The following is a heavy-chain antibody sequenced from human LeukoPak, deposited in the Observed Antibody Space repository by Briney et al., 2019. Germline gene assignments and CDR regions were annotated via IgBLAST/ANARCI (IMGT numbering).Heavy chain of an antibody. CDR1: GSMFSNFG. J-gene: IGHJ4*02. CDR3: TSLGTL. Sequence: PGGSLRLSCAASGSMFSNFGMHWVRQGPGKGLEWLAFIRKDGTREEYRDSVKGRFTISRDNSKNIMFLQMNSLRVDDTAMYYCTSLGTLWGQGTLVTVSS. CDR2: IRKDGTRE. V-gene: IGHV3-30*02.